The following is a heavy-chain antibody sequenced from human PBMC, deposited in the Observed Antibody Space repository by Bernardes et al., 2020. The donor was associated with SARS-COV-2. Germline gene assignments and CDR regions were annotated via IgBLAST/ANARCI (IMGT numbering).Heavy chain of an antibody. Sequence: VGSLRLSCAASGFTFSSYAMSWVRQAPGKGLEWFSAISGSGDTTYFADSVKGRFAISRDNSKNTLYLQMNSLRAVDTAVYYCANHDYSTHAWFDPWGQGTLVTVSS. J-gene: IGHJ5*02. V-gene: IGHV3-23*01. CDR2: ISGSGDTT. CDR3: ANHDYSTHAWFDP. CDR1: GFTFSSYA. D-gene: IGHD4-4*01.